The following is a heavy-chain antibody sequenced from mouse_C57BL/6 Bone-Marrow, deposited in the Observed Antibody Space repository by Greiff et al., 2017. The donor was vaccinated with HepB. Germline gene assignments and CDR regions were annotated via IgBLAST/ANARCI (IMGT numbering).Heavy chain of an antibody. CDR3: ARDRNYYGRGFAY. CDR2: ISYDGSN. CDR1: GYSITSGYY. Sequence: EVKLVESGPGLVKPSQSLSLTCSVTGYSITSGYYWNWIRQFPGNKLEWMGYISYDGSNNYNPSLKNRISITRDTSKNQFFLKLNSVTTEDTATYYCARDRNYYGRGFAYWGQGTLVTVSA. D-gene: IGHD1-1*01. V-gene: IGHV3-6*01. J-gene: IGHJ3*01.